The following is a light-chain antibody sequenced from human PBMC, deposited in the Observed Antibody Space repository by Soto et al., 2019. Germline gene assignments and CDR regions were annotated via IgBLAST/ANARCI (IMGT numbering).Light chain of an antibody. CDR1: QSISSW. Sequence: DIQITQSPYTLSASVGDRVTITCRASQSISSWLAWYQQKPGKAPKLLIYKASSLESGVPSRFSGSGSGTEFTLTISSLQSDDFATYYCQQYNSYGTFGQGTKVEIK. CDR2: KAS. V-gene: IGKV1-5*03. J-gene: IGKJ1*01. CDR3: QQYNSYGT.